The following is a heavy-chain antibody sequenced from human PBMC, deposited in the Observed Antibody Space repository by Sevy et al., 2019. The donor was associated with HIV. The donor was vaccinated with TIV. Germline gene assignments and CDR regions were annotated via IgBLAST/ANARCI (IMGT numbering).Heavy chain of an antibody. CDR3: ARKYHDTSGYPRYSMDV. V-gene: IGHV3-64*01. Sequence: RGSLRLSCAASGFTFSTYAMYWVRQAPGKGLEYVSAISGGGGNTYYGPSVKGRFTVSRDNAKNTLYLQMGSLRAEDMAVYFCARKYHDTSGYPRYSMDVWGQGTTVTVSS. D-gene: IGHD3-22*01. CDR2: ISGGGGNT. CDR1: GFTFSTYA. J-gene: IGHJ6*02.